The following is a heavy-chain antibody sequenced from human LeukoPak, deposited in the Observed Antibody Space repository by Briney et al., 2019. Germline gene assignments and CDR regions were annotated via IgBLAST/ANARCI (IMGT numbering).Heavy chain of an antibody. CDR3: TRDRELGF. CDR2: IYNSGST. Sequence: PSETLSLTCTVSGDSISIYYWNWIRQPPGKGLEWLGSIYNSGSTTYNPSLKSRVTISGDTSKNQFSLKLSSVTAADTAVYYCTRDRELGFWGQGTLVTVSP. CDR1: GDSISIYY. D-gene: IGHD1-26*01. J-gene: IGHJ4*02. V-gene: IGHV4-59*01.